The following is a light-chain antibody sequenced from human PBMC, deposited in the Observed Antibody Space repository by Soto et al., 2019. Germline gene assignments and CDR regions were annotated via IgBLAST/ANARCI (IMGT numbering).Light chain of an antibody. CDR2: GAS. V-gene: IGKV3D-15*01. CDR3: QQYNNWPQT. CDR1: QSVSSN. J-gene: IGKJ2*01. Sequence: EIVMTQSPATLSVSPGERATLSCRASQSVSSNLAWYQQKPGQAPRLLIYGASIRATGIPARFSGSGSGTEFTLTISSLQSVDFAVYYCQQYNNWPQTFGQGTKLEIK.